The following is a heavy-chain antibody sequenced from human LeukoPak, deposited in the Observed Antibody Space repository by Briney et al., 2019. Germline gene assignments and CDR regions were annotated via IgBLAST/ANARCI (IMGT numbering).Heavy chain of an antibody. CDR1: DYSISSGNW. Sequence: PSGTLSLTCAVSDYSISSGNWWSWVRRTPGKGLEWIGEIYHSGSTNYNPSLKSRVTISVDKSKNQFSLKLNSVTAADTAVYYCASRGLVKWFDLWGQGTLVTVSS. CDR3: ASRGLVKWFDL. CDR2: IYHSGST. J-gene: IGHJ5*02. V-gene: IGHV4-4*02. D-gene: IGHD2/OR15-2a*01.